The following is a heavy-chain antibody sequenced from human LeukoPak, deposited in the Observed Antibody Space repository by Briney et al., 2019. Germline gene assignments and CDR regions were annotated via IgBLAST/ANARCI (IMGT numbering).Heavy chain of an antibody. Sequence: RGSLRLSCEASGFTFSRHWMSWVRQAPGKGLEWVANIKQDGSEKHYVDSVKGRFTIYRDNAKNSLYLQMDSLRAEDTAIYYCARDANAGYSVNWFDPWGQGTLVTVSS. CDR1: GFTFSRHW. J-gene: IGHJ5*01. V-gene: IGHV3-7*03. D-gene: IGHD5/OR15-5a*01. CDR3: ARDANAGYSVNWFDP. CDR2: IKQDGSEK.